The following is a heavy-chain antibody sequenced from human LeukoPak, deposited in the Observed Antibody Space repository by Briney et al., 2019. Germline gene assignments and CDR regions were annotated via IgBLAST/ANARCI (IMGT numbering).Heavy chain of an antibody. Sequence: PSGTLSLTCAVSGGSISSSNWWSWVRQPPGKGLAWIGEIYHSGSTNYNPSLKSRVTISVDKSKNQFSLKLSSVTAADTAVYYCARLCTAQDCGDYWFDPWGQGTLVTVSS. V-gene: IGHV4-4*02. J-gene: IGHJ5*02. D-gene: IGHD4-17*01. CDR3: ARLCTAQDCGDYWFDP. CDR2: IYHSGST. CDR1: GGSISSSNW.